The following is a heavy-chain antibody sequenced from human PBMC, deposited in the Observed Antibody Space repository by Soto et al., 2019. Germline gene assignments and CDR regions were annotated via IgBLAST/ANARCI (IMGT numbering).Heavy chain of an antibody. Sequence: SVKVSCKASGGTFSSYAISWVRQAPGQGLEWMGGIIPIFGTANYAQKFQGRVTITADESTSTAYMELSSLRSEDTAVYYCARDLDGYNFLDYWGQGTLVTVS. CDR3: ARDLDGYNFLDY. V-gene: IGHV1-69*13. J-gene: IGHJ4*02. CDR1: GGTFSSYA. CDR2: IIPIFGTA. D-gene: IGHD5-12*01.